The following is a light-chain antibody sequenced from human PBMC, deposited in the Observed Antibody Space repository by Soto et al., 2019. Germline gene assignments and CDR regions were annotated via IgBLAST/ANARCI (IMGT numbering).Light chain of an antibody. CDR3: QQYNIGPRGT. J-gene: IGKJ1*01. CDR1: QSVSSN. Sequence: EIVLSQSPANQSMSPGERATLSCRASQSVSSNLAWYQQKPGQPPRLLIYGASTRATGIPARFSGSGSGTEFTLTISSLQSEDFAGYYCQQYNIGPRGTFVQGTRV. CDR2: GAS. V-gene: IGKV3-15*01.